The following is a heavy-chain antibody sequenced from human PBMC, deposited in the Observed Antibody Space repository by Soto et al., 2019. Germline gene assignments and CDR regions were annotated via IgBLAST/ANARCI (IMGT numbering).Heavy chain of an antibody. J-gene: IGHJ6*02. Sequence: QVQLVESGGGVVQPGRSLRLSCAASGFTFSSYGMHWVRQAPGKGLEWVAVISYDGSNKYYADSVKGRFTISRDNSKNPLYLQMNSLRAEDTAVYYCAKDACGGDCYIPYYYGMDVWGQGTTVTVSS. CDR3: AKDACGGDCYIPYYYGMDV. CDR1: GFTFSSYG. CDR2: ISYDGSNK. V-gene: IGHV3-30*18. D-gene: IGHD2-21*02.